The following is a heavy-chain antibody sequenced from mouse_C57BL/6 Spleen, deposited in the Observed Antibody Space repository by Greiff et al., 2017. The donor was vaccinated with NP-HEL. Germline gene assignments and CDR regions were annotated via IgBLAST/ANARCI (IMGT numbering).Heavy chain of an antibody. CDR3: TRDRSYGSSYFDY. CDR2: IDPETGGT. CDR1: GYTFTDYE. D-gene: IGHD1-1*01. J-gene: IGHJ2*01. Sequence: VQLQQSGAELVRPGASVTLSCKASGYTFTDYEMHWVKQTPVHGLEWIGAIDPETGGTAYNQKFKGKAILTADKSSSTAYMELRSLTSEDSAVYYCTRDRSYGSSYFDYWGQGTTLTVSS. V-gene: IGHV1-15*01.